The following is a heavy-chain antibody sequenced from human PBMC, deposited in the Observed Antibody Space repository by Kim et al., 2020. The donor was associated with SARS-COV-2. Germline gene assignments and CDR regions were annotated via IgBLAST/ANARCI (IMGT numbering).Heavy chain of an antibody. CDR2: IYYSGST. V-gene: IGHV4-31*03. Sequence: SETLSLTCTVSGGSISSGGYYWSWIRQHPGKGLEWIGYIYYSGSTYYNPSLKSRVTISVDTSKNQFSLKLSSVTSADTAVYYCASWSIAARAWFAPWGQGTLVTVSS. CDR3: ASWSIAARAWFAP. D-gene: IGHD6-6*01. J-gene: IGHJ5*02. CDR1: GGSISSGGYY.